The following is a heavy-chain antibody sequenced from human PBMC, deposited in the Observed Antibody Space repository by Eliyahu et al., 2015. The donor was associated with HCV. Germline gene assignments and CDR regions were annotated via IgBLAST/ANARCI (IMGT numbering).Heavy chain of an antibody. J-gene: IGHJ6*02. V-gene: IGHV1-18*01. Sequence: LEFMGSVNTYNGETDYAQRFQGRVTMTADTSTSTAYMELRRLRSDDTAVYYCARRGWGREYYGVDVWGQGTTVTVSS. CDR3: ARRGWGREYYGVDV. CDR2: VNTYNGET. D-gene: IGHD2-21*02.